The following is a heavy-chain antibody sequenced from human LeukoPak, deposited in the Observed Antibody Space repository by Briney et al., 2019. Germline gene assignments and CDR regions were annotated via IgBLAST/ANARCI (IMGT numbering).Heavy chain of an antibody. CDR1: GGSFGDYY. CDR3: ARHHFGSGSWLFDL. CDR2: INHSGST. Sequence: KPSETLSLTCAVSGGSFGDYYWGWIRQPPGKGLEWIGEINHSGSTNYNPSLNSRVTISVDTSRNQFSLKLSSVTAADTAVYYCARHHFGSGSWLFDLWGQGILVTVSS. V-gene: IGHV4-34*01. D-gene: IGHD3-10*01. J-gene: IGHJ5*02.